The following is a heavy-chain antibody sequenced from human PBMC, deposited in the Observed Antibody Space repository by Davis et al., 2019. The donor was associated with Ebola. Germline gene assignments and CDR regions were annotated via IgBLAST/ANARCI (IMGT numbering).Heavy chain of an antibody. D-gene: IGHD4-23*01. Sequence: GESLKISCAASGFMFSSCGMNWVRQAPGKGLEWVSGIGVSGGTTYADSVKGRFTISRDNSKNTLYLQMNSLRAEDTAVYYCANLDYGDNSGFDYWGQGTLVTVSS. CDR2: IGVSGGTT. CDR3: ANLDYGDNSGFDY. J-gene: IGHJ4*02. CDR1: GFMFSSCG. V-gene: IGHV3-23*01.